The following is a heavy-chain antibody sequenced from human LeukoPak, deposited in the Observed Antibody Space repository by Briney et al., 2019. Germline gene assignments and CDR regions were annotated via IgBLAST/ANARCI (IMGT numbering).Heavy chain of an antibody. D-gene: IGHD5-24*01. CDR1: RFTFSSYG. V-gene: IGHV3-30*18. CDR3: AKEGRDGFNYDY. J-gene: IGHJ4*02. Sequence: GGSLRLSCAASRFTFSSYGMHWVRQAPGKGLEWVAVISYDGSNKYYADSVKGRFTVSRDNSKNTLYLQMNSLRAEDTAVYYCAKEGRDGFNYDYWGQATLVTVFS. CDR2: ISYDGSNK.